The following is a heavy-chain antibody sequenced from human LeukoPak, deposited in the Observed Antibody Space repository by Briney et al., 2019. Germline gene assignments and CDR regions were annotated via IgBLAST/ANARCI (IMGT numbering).Heavy chain of an antibody. Sequence: SETLSLTCTVSGGSISSSSYYWGWIRQPPGKGLEWIGSIYYSGSTYYNPSLKSRVTISVDTSKNQFSLKLSSVTAADTAVYYCAVGVRIARTEYYFDYWGQGTLVTVSS. J-gene: IGHJ4*02. CDR1: GGSISSSSYY. CDR2: IYYSGST. V-gene: IGHV4-39*01. D-gene: IGHD6-13*01. CDR3: AVGVRIARTEYYFDY.